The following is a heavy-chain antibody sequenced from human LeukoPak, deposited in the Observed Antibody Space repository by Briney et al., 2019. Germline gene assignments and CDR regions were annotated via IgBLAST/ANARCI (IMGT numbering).Heavy chain of an antibody. Sequence: GGSLRLSCAASGFIFSSYGMHWVRQAPGKGLEWVAVISYDESNVYYIDSVKGRFIISRDNSKNTLYLQMNSLKAEDTAVYYCATGPKPNYFDYWGQGTLVTVSS. CDR3: ATGPKPNYFDY. CDR2: ISYDESNV. CDR1: GFIFSSYG. J-gene: IGHJ4*02. V-gene: IGHV3-30*03. D-gene: IGHD1-14*01.